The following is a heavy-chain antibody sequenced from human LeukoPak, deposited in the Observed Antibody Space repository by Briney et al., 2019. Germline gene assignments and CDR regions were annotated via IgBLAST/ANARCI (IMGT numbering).Heavy chain of an antibody. D-gene: IGHD3-10*01. V-gene: IGHV4-34*01. CDR3: SIWFGEGLDY. CDR2: INHSGNT. CDR1: GGSFSGYY. J-gene: IGHJ4*02. Sequence: TLSLTCAVYGGSFSGYYWSWIRQPPGKGLEWIGEINHSGNTNYNPSLKSRVTISVDTSKNQFSLKLSSVTAADTAVYCCSIWFGEGLDYWGQGTLVTVSS.